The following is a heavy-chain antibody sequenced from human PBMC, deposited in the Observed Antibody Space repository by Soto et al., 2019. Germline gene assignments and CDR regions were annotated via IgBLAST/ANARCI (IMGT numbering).Heavy chain of an antibody. Sequence: HPGGSLRLSCAASGFTFSSYGMHWVRQAPGKGLEWVAVISYDGSNKYYADSVKGRFAISRDNSKNTLYLQMNSLRAEDTAVYYCAKDVIRQDIVVVPAAAPYYYYYGMDVWGQGTMVTVSS. CDR1: GFTFSSYG. CDR3: AKDVIRQDIVVVPAAAPYYYYYGMDV. D-gene: IGHD2-2*01. J-gene: IGHJ6*02. V-gene: IGHV3-30*18. CDR2: ISYDGSNK.